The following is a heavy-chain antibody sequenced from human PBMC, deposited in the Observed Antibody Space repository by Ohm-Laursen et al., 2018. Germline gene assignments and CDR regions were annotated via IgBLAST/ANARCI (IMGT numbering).Heavy chain of an antibody. Sequence: SETLSLTCAVSGYSISSGYYWGWIRQPPGKGLEWIGSIYHSGSTYYNPSLKSRVTISVDTSKNQFSLKLSSVTAADTAVYYCARDRNDYVWGSYRFSSAFDIWGQGTMVTVSS. D-gene: IGHD3-16*02. CDR3: ARDRNDYVWGSYRFSSAFDI. CDR1: GYSISSGYY. V-gene: IGHV4-38-2*02. CDR2: IYHSGST. J-gene: IGHJ3*02.